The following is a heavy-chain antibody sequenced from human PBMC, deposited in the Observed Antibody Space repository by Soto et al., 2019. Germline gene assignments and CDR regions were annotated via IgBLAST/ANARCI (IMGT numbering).Heavy chain of an antibody. J-gene: IGHJ4*02. CDR1: GFTFSSYS. D-gene: IGHD3-10*01. CDR3: ARDRGWFGEVPFDY. V-gene: IGHV3-48*04. Sequence: GGSLRLSCAASGFTFSSYSMNWVRQAPGKGLEWVSYISSSSSSTIYYADSVKGRFTISRDNAKNTLYLQMNSLRAEDTAVYYCARDRGWFGEVPFDYWGQGTLVTVSS. CDR2: ISSSSSSTI.